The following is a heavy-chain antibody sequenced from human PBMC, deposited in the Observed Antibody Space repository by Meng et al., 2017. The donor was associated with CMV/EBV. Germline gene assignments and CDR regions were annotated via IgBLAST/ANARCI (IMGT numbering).Heavy chain of an antibody. CDR1: GGSISSSHW. J-gene: IGHJ6*02. D-gene: IGHD3-22*01. V-gene: IGHV4-4*02. CDR2: IYHSGST. CDR3: ARPHTYYYESSGYSHYYYYAMDV. Sequence: GSLRLSCAVSGGSISSSHWWSWVRQPPGKGLEWIGEIYHSGSTNYNPSLRSRVNISVDKSKNQFSLKLSSVTAADTAVYYCARPHTYYYESSGYSHYYYYAMDVWGQGTTVTVSS.